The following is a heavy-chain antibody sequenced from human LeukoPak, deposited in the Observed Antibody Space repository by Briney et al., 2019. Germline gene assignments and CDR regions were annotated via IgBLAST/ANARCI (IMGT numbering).Heavy chain of an antibody. V-gene: IGHV3-23*01. CDR3: AKPVALYIDAFDI. CDR2: ISGSGGST. Sequence: GGSLRLSCAASGFTFSSYAVTWVRQAPGKGLEWVSVISGSGGSTNYADSARGRFTVSRDNSKNTLYLQMNSLRAEDTAVYYCAKPVALYIDAFDIWGQGTMVTVSS. J-gene: IGHJ3*02. D-gene: IGHD6-19*01. CDR1: GFTFSSYA.